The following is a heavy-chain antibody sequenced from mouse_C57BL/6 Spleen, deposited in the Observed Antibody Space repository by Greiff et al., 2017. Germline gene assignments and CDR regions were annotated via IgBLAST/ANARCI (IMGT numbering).Heavy chain of an antibody. Sequence: EVQLVESGGGLLQPKGSLKLSCAASGFSFNTYAMNWVRQAPGKGLEWVARIRSKSNNYATYYADSVKDRFTISRDDSEIMLYLQMNNLKTEDTAMYYCVRIYDYDGPWGQGTLVTVSA. CDR3: VRIYDYDGP. D-gene: IGHD2-4*01. CDR2: IRSKSNNYAT. V-gene: IGHV10-1*01. J-gene: IGHJ3*01. CDR1: GFSFNTYA.